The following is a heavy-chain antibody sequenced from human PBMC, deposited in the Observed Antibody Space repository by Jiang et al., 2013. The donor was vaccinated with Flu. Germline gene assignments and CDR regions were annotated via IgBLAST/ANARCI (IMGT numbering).Heavy chain of an antibody. CDR2: IYPGDSDT. Sequence: SLKISCQGSGYSFASYWIAWVRQMPGKGLEWMGIIYPGDSDTRYSPSFQGQVTISADKSISTAYLQWSSLKASDTAMYYCARRGDSGYDYGDNYYYYYMDVWGKGTTVTVSS. J-gene: IGHJ6*03. CDR1: GYSFASYW. CDR3: ARRGDSGYDYGDNYYYYYMDV. V-gene: IGHV5-51*01. D-gene: IGHD5-12*01.